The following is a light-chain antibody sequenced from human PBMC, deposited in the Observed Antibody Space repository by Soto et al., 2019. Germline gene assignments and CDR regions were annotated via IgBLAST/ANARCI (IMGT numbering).Light chain of an antibody. J-gene: IGKJ1*01. V-gene: IGKV1-39*01. CDR1: QTIRSH. Sequence: DIQITQFPLSLSASVGDRGTITCRASQTIRSHLNWYQQKQGEGTNNLIYAASNLQSGVPSRFSGSGSGTDFTLTISSLQPEDFANYFCQQSYSTHPWTFGQGTKVDIK. CDR3: QQSYSTHPWT. CDR2: AAS.